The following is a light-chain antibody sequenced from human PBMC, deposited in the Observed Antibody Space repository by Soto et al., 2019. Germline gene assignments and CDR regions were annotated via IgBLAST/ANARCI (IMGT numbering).Light chain of an antibody. CDR3: QSYETSLSDSAV. CDR1: SSNIGAGYD. V-gene: IGLV1-40*01. Sequence: QSVLTQPPSVSGAPGQRVNISCTGSSSNIGAGYDVHWYQHPPGTAPKLLIYGNNWRPSGVPDRFSGSKSGTSASLAITGLQPEDEADYYCQSYETSLSDSAVFGGGTQLTVL. J-gene: IGLJ7*01. CDR2: GNN.